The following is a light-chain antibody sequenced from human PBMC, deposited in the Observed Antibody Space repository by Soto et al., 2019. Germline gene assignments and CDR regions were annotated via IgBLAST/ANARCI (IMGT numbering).Light chain of an antibody. CDR2: AAS. Sequence: DIQLTQSPSFLSASVGDRVTITCLASQGISSYLAWYQQKPGKAPKLLIYAASTLQSGVPSRFSGSGSGTEFTLTISSLQPVDFATYYCQQLNSYPQTFGQGTKLEIK. J-gene: IGKJ2*01. CDR3: QQLNSYPQT. CDR1: QGISSY. V-gene: IGKV1-9*01.